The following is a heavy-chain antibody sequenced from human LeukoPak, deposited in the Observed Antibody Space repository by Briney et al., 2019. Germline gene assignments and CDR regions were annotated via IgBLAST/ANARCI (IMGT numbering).Heavy chain of an antibody. CDR1: GGSISSGVYY. V-gene: IGHV4-30-4*01. CDR3: ARDQVPAAIYY. Sequence: SQTLSLTCTVSGGSISSGVYYWTWVRQPPGVGLEWIRYISYSGTTYSNPSLKSRVTISVDRSKNQFSLKLSSVTAADTAVYYCARDQVPAAIYYWGQGTLVTVSS. CDR2: ISYSGTT. J-gene: IGHJ4*02. D-gene: IGHD2-2*01.